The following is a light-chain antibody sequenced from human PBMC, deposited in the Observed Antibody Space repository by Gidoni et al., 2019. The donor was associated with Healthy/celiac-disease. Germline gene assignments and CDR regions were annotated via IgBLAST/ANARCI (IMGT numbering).Light chain of an antibody. CDR1: QSVLYSPNNKNY. V-gene: IGKV4-1*01. CDR2: WAS. J-gene: IGKJ1*01. CDR3: QQYYSTPKT. Sequence: DLVMTQSPDSLAVSLGERAPINCKSSQSVLYSPNNKNYLAWYQQKPGQPPKLLIYWASTRESGVPDRFSGSGSGTDFTRTISSLQAEDVAVYYCQQYYSTPKTFGQXTKVEIK.